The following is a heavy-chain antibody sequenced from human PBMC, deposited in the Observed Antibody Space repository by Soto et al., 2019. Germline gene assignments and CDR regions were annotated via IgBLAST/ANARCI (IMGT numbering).Heavy chain of an antibody. CDR1: GYTFTSYD. J-gene: IGHJ5*02. CDR3: ARGIKYGDYSRLFDP. D-gene: IGHD4-17*01. CDR2: MNPNSGNT. V-gene: IGHV1-8*01. Sequence: QVPLVQSGAEVKKPGASVKVSCKASGYTFTSYDINWVRQATVQGFEYLGWMNPNSGNTGYVKKFQGRVTMTRDTSRSTAYMELSSLRSEDTAVYYCARGIKYGDYSRLFDPWGPGTLVTVSS.